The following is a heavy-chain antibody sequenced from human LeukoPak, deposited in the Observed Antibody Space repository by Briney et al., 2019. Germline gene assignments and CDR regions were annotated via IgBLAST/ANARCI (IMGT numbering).Heavy chain of an antibody. Sequence: GGSLRLSCAASGFTFSSYSMNRVRQAPGKGLEWVSYISSSSSTIYYADSVKGRFTISRDNAKNSLYLQMNSLRAEDTAVYYCARDGPLGVRGVIISPNYYYYYYMDVWGKGTTVTVSS. CDR2: ISSSSSTI. CDR1: GFTFSSYS. J-gene: IGHJ6*03. D-gene: IGHD3-10*01. CDR3: ARDGPLGVRGVIISPNYYYYYYMDV. V-gene: IGHV3-48*04.